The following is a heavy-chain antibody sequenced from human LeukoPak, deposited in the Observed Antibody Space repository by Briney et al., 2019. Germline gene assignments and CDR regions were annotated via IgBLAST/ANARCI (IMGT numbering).Heavy chain of an antibody. V-gene: IGHV4-59*12. CDR3: ARLRIAAAGILTGGKYNWFDP. CDR1: GGSISSYY. Sequence: PSETLSLTCTVSGGSISSYYWSWIRQPPGKGLEWIGYIYYSGSTNYNPSLKSRVTISVDTSKNQFSLKLSSVTAADTAVYYCARLRIAAAGILTGGKYNWFDPWGQGTLVTVSS. J-gene: IGHJ5*02. CDR2: IYYSGST. D-gene: IGHD6-13*01.